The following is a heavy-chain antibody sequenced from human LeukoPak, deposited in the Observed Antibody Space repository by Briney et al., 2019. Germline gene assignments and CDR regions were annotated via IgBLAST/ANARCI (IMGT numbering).Heavy chain of an antibody. J-gene: IGHJ6*04. CDR3: AKGSYCSGGSCYYYYYGMYV. Sequence: GRSLRLSCAASGFTFSSYGMHWVRQAPGKGLEWVAVISYDGSNKYYADSVKGRFTISRDNSKNTLYLQMNSLRAEDTAVYYCAKGSYCSGGSCYYYYYGMYVWGKGSTVTVSS. V-gene: IGHV3-30*18. D-gene: IGHD2-15*01. CDR2: ISYDGSNK. CDR1: GFTFSSYG.